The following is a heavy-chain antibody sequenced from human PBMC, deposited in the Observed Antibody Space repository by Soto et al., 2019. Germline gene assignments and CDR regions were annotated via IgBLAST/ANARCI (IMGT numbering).Heavy chain of an antibody. CDR1: GGTFSSYA. J-gene: IGHJ6*02. Sequence: SVKVSCKASGGTFSSYAISWVRQAPGQGLEWMGGIIPIFGTANYAQKFQGRVTITADESTSTAYMELSSLRSEDTAVYYCARVMRAAGSYYYYGMDVWGQGTTVTVSS. V-gene: IGHV1-69*13. CDR3: ARVMRAAGSYYYYGMDV. D-gene: IGHD6-13*01. CDR2: IIPIFGTA.